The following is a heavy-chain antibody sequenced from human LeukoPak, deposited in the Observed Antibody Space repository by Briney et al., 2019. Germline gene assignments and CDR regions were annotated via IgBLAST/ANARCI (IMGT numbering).Heavy chain of an antibody. J-gene: IGHJ4*02. CDR1: SGPFRGYY. D-gene: IGHD6-13*01. CDR3: ARGRIAAV. V-gene: IGHV4-34*01. CDR2: IHHSGSA. Sequence: SETLSLTCAVYSGPFRGYYWSWIRQPPGKGLEWIGKIHHSGSADYNPSLKSRVTISLDTSKTQFSLQLSSVTAADTAVYYCARGRIAAVWGQGTLVTVSS.